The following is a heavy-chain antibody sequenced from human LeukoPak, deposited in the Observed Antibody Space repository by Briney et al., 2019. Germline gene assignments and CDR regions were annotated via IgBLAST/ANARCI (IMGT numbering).Heavy chain of an antibody. J-gene: IGHJ4*02. CDR2: IRYDGSNK. V-gene: IGHV3-30*02. Sequence: GGSLRLSCAASGFAASGFTFSTFGLHWVRQAPGQGLEWVAFIRYDGSNKYYADSLKGRFTISRDDSKNTLYLQMNSLRAEDTAAYYCAKGYYFDILSGYSSLDSWGQGTLVTVSS. CDR1: GFTFSTFG. D-gene: IGHD3-9*01. CDR3: AKGYYFDILSGYSSLDS.